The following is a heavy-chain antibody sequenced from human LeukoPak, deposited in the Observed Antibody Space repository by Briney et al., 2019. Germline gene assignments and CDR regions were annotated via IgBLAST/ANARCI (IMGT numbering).Heavy chain of an antibody. Sequence: ASVKVSCKASGGTFSSYAISWVRQAPGQGLEWMGGIIPIFGTVNYAQKFQGRVTITADESTSTAYMELSSLRSEDTAVYYCASSPRMVAHFDYWGQGTLVTVSS. CDR2: IIPIFGTV. CDR3: ASSPRMVAHFDY. V-gene: IGHV1-69*01. J-gene: IGHJ4*02. CDR1: GGTFSSYA. D-gene: IGHD5-12*01.